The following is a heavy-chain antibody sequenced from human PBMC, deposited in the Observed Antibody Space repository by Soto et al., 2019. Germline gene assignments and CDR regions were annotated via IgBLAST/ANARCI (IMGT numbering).Heavy chain of an antibody. CDR2: ISPYNGNT. D-gene: IGHD3-3*01. CDR3: ARDFGSDLSAPGTVFDY. CDR1: GYFFTSYG. J-gene: IGHJ4*02. Sequence: QVQLVQSRGEVVQPGASVKVSCKASGYFFTSYGISWVRQAPGQGLEWMGWISPYNGNTKEAQNFQGRVAMTTDTSTYTAYMEVTGLRSDDSAVYYCARDFGSDLSAPGTVFDYWGQGTLVTVSS. V-gene: IGHV1-18*04.